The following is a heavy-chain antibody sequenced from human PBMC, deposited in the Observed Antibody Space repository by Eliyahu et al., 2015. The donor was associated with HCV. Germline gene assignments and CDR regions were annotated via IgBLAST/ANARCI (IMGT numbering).Heavy chain of an antibody. Sequence: EVQLLESGGGLVQPGGSLRLSCAASGFTFXSXAMXWVRQAPGTGLEWVSGIGEXGGSTYXADSVKGRFTISRDNSKNTLYLQMDGLRAEDTAVYYCAKDPRGWYYFDYWGQGTLVTVSS. CDR3: AKDPRGWYYFDY. V-gene: IGHV3-23*01. J-gene: IGHJ4*02. CDR2: IGEXGGST. D-gene: IGHD6-19*01. CDR1: GFTFXSXA.